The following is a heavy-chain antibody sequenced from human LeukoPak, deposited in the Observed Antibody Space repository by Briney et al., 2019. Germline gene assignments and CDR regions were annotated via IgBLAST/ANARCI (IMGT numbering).Heavy chain of an antibody. Sequence: GGSLRLSCAASGFTFSSYGMHWVRQAPGKGLEWVAVISYDGSNKYYADSVKGRFTISRDNSKNTLYLQMNSLRAEDTAVYYCARGLFTSSWFQGYFDYWGQGTLVTVSS. CDR1: GFTFSSYG. J-gene: IGHJ4*02. CDR3: ARGLFTSSWFQGYFDY. D-gene: IGHD6-13*01. CDR2: ISYDGSNK. V-gene: IGHV3-30*03.